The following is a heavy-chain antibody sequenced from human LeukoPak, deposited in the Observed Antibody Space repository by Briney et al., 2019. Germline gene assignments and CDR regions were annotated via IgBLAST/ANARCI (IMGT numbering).Heavy chain of an antibody. CDR2: IYPGDSDT. J-gene: IGHJ4*02. V-gene: IGHV5-51*01. CDR3: ATATADRIGYCSGGSCYFDY. Sequence: GESLKISCKGSGYSFTSYWIGWVRQMPGKGLEWMGIIYPGDSDTRYSPSFQGQVTISADKSISTAYLQWSSLKASDTALYYCATATADRIGYCSGGSCYFDYWGQGTLVTVSS. CDR1: GYSFTSYW. D-gene: IGHD2-15*01.